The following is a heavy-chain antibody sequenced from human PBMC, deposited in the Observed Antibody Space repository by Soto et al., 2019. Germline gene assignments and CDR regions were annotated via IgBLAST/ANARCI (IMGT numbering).Heavy chain of an antibody. V-gene: IGHV4-59*01. D-gene: IGHD3-10*01. CDR3: ARDGYDGSGSPYPAY. CDR2: VYYLGST. Sequence: SETLSLTCTCSGGSMSEYFWSWIRQSPGKGLEWIGYVYYLGSTDYNPSLKSRVTISVDTSKRQFSLKLSSVTVADTAVYYCARDGYDGSGSPYPAYWGPGAQVTVSS. J-gene: IGHJ4*02. CDR1: GGSMSEYF.